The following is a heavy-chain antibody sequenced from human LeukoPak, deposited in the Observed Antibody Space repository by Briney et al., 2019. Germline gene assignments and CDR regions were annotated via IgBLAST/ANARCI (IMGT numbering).Heavy chain of an antibody. Sequence: GGSLRLSCAASGFTFSSYAMSWVRQAPGKGLEWVSAISGSGGSTYYADSVKGRFTISRDNAKNSLYLQMNSLRAEDTAVYYCARDSSGWYYFDYWGQGILVTVSS. J-gene: IGHJ4*02. CDR3: ARDSSGWYYFDY. CDR2: ISGSGGST. CDR1: GFTFSSYA. D-gene: IGHD6-19*01. V-gene: IGHV3-23*01.